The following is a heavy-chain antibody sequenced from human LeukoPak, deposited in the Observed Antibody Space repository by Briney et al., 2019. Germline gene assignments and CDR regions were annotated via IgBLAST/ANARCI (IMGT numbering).Heavy chain of an antibody. Sequence: GGSLRLSCAASGFTFSSYSMNWVRQAPGKGLEWVSSISSSSSYIYYADSVKGRFTISRGNAKNSLHLQMNSLRAEDTAVYYCARDPFRDYDSSGYFDFWGQGTPVTVSS. CDR2: ISSSSSYI. V-gene: IGHV3-21*01. D-gene: IGHD3-22*01. J-gene: IGHJ4*02. CDR3: ARDPFRDYDSSGYFDF. CDR1: GFTFSSYS.